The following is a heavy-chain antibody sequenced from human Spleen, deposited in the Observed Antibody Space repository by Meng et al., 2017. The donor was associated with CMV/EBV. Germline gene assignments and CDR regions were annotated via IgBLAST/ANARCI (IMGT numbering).Heavy chain of an antibody. Sequence: SGPTLVKPTQTLTLTCTFSGFSLSTSGVGVGWIRQPPGKALEWLALIYWNDDKRYSPSLKSRLTITKDTSKNQVVLTMTNMDPVETATYYCAHSSSWGGGAGIGSPQERPLRCLPSIIGMIISANGHL. CDR1: GFSLSTSGVG. D-gene: IGHD3-3*01. V-gene: IGHV2-5*01. CDR3: AHSSSWGGGAGIGSPQERPLRCLPSIIGMIISANGHL. J-gene: IGHJ2*01. CDR2: IYWNDDK.